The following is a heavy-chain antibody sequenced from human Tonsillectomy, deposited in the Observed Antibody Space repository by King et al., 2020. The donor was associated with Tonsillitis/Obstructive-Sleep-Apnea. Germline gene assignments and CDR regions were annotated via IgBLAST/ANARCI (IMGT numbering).Heavy chain of an antibody. Sequence: VQLVESGGGLVQPGGSLRLSCAASEFSFTNYEMSWVRQAPGKGLEWVSYINNGGKTYYADSVKGRFTISRDNAKNSLFLQMSSLRAEATAVYYCVREGVSGWSTYYFDYWGPGTLVTVSS. CDR3: VREGVSGWSTYYFDY. CDR2: INNGGKT. CDR1: EFSFTNYE. V-gene: IGHV3-48*03. J-gene: IGHJ4*02. D-gene: IGHD6-19*01.